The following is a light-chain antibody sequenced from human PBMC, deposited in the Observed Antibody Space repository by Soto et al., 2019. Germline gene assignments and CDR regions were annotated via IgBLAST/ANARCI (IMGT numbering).Light chain of an antibody. J-gene: IGLJ1*01. CDR2: QDS. CDR3: QAWDSSTGV. CDR1: KLGDKY. Sequence: SYELTQPPSVSVSPGQTASITCSGDKLGDKYACWYQQKQGQSPVLVIYQDSKRPSGIPERFSGSNSGNTATLTIRGTHAMDEADYYCQAWDSSTGVFGTGTKLTVL. V-gene: IGLV3-1*01.